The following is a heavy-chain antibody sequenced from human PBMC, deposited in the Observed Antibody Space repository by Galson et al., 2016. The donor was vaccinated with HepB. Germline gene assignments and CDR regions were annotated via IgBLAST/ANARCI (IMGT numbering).Heavy chain of an antibody. V-gene: IGHV3-33*01. Sequence: SLRLSCAASGFTFSSYGIHWVRQAPGKGLEWVAVIWYDGSKKYYADSVKGRFTITRYNSKNTLYLQMNSLRAEDMAVYYCAREELIAAPTIDYWGQGTLVTVSS. CDR2: IWYDGSKK. J-gene: IGHJ4*02. D-gene: IGHD6-6*01. CDR1: GFTFSSYG. CDR3: AREELIAAPTIDY.